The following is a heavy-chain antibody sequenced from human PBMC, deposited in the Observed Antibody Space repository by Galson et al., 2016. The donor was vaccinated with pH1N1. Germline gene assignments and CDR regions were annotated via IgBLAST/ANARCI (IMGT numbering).Heavy chain of an antibody. CDR1: GGTFGSYG. J-gene: IGHJ2*01. Sequence: SVKVSCKASGGTFGSYGINWVRQAPGQGLEWMGGIIPILNTAKYAQNFQGRVTITADKSTTTAYMELSSLRPEDTAVYFCAREDYYDTDLSDWYFDLWGRGTLLTVSS. CDR3: AREDYYDTDLSDWYFDL. D-gene: IGHD3-22*01. CDR2: IIPILNTA. V-gene: IGHV1-69*06.